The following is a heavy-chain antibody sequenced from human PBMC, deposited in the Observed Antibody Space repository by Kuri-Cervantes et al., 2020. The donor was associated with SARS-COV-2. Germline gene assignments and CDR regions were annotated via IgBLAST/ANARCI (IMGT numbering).Heavy chain of an antibody. CDR1: GFTFSSYG. D-gene: IGHD6-19*01. Sequence: GGSLRLSCAASGFTFSSYGIHWVRQAPGKGLEWVAVIWYDGSNKYYADSVKGRFTISRDNSKNTLYLQMNSLRAEDTAVYYCARAQQWLEPNFDYWGQGTLVTVSS. CDR3: ARAQQWLEPNFDY. J-gene: IGHJ4*02. CDR2: IWYDGSNK. V-gene: IGHV3-33*01.